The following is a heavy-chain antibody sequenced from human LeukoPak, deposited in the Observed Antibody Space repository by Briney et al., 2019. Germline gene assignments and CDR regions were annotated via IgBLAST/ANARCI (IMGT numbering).Heavy chain of an antibody. J-gene: IGHJ4*02. CDR3: AAYGSGGNFDY. V-gene: IGHV1-69*13. CDR2: IIPIFGTA. Sequence: ASVKVSCKASGGTFSSYAISWVRQAPGQGLEWMGGIIPIFGTANYAQKFQGRVTITADESTSTAYMELSGLRSEDTAVYYCAAYGSGGNFDYWGQGTLVTVSS. CDR1: GGTFSSYA. D-gene: IGHD3-10*01.